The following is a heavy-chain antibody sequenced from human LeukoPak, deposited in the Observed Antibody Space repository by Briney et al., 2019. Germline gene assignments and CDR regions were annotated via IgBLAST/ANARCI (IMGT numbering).Heavy chain of an antibody. CDR1: GFTFADYG. CDR3: STDFWRLGFDY. V-gene: IGHV3-49*03. D-gene: IGHD3-3*01. Sequence: GGSLRLSCIGSGFTFADYGLSWFRQAPGKGLEWVGFIRGKALGWTTEYAASVKGRFSMSKDDSKNIAYLQMDNLKTEDTAVYYCSTDFWRLGFDYWGQGTLVTVSS. CDR2: IRGKALGWTT. J-gene: IGHJ4*02.